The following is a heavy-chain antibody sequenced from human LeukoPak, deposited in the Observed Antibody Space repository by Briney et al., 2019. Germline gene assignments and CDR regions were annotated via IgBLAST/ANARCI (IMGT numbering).Heavy chain of an antibody. CDR3: ARGYSAASGYDYLDY. J-gene: IGHJ4*02. D-gene: IGHD5-12*01. CDR2: IYYSGST. V-gene: IGHV4-59*01. Sequence: PSETLSLTCTVSGVSISSYSWSWIRQPPGKGLEWIGYIYYSGSTNYNPSLKSRVTISVDTSKNQFSLKLSSVTAADTAVYYCARGYSAASGYDYLDYWGQGTLVTVSS. CDR1: GVSISSYS.